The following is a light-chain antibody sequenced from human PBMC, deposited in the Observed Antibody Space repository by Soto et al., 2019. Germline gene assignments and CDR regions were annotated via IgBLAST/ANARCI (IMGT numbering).Light chain of an antibody. CDR3: QVRSDWPPFKYT. Sequence: DIQMTQSPSTLSASVGDRVTITCRASQNIRTWLAWYQQKPGQPPRLLISDASSLQSGVPSRFSGSGSGTEFTLTISSLHPDDFAIYFCQVRSDWPPFKYTFGQGTKLEVK. V-gene: IGKV1-5*01. CDR1: QNIRTW. CDR2: DAS. J-gene: IGKJ2*01.